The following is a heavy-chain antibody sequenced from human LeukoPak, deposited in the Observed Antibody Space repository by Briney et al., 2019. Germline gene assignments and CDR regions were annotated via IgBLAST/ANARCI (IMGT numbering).Heavy chain of an antibody. V-gene: IGHV1-8*01. CDR3: ARGRGYVDQLRRTKTYYFDY. D-gene: IGHD5-12*01. CDR1: GYTFTSYD. Sequence: ASVKVSCKASGYTFTSYDINWVRQATGQGLEWMGWMNPNSGNTGYAQKFQGRVTMTRNTSISTAYMELSSLRSEDTAVYYCARGRGYVDQLRRTKTYYFDYWGQGTLVTVSS. CDR2: MNPNSGNT. J-gene: IGHJ4*02.